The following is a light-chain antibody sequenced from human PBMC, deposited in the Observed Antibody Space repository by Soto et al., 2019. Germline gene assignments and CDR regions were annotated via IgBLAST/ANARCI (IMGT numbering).Light chain of an antibody. CDR1: QSISSW. CDR3: QQYSYFAT. V-gene: IGKV1-5*03. J-gene: IGKJ1*01. Sequence: DIQMTQAPSTLSASVGDRVTITCRASQSISSWLTWYQQKAGQAPKLLIYKASIVESWVPSKFSGSGSGTEFTLTLSRLQPEDSATYYCQQYSYFATFGQGTRV. CDR2: KAS.